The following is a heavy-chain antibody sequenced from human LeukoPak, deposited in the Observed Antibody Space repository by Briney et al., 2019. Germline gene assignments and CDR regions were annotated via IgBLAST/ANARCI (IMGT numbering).Heavy chain of an antibody. J-gene: IGHJ4*02. CDR2: INHSGST. CDR3: ARGGDYLFDY. D-gene: IGHD4-17*01. V-gene: IGHV4-34*01. CDR1: GGSFSGYY. Sequence: SETLSLTCAVYGGSFSGYYWSWIRQPPGKGLEWIGEINHSGSTNYNPSLKSRVTISVDTSKNQFSLKLRSVTAADTAVYYCARGGDYLFDYWGQGTLVTVSS.